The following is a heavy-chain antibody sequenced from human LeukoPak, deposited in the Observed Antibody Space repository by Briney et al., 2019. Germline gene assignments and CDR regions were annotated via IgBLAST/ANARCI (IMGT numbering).Heavy chain of an antibody. D-gene: IGHD3-10*01. J-gene: IGHJ4*02. CDR3: ARSLSRTYYYGSGSYRSGDY. CDR2: INHSGST. CDR1: GGSFSGYY. Sequence: SETLSLTCAVYGGSFSGYYWSWIRQPPGKGLEWIGEINHSGSTNYNPSLKSRVTISVDTSKNQFSLKLSSVTAADTAVYYCARSLSRTYYYGSGSYRSGDYWGQGTLVTVSS. V-gene: IGHV4-34*01.